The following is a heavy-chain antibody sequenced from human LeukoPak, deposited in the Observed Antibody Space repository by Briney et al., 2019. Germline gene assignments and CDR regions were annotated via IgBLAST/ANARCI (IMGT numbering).Heavy chain of an antibody. CDR1: GGSISSGSYY. Sequence: PSETLSLTCTVSGGSISSGSYYWGWIRQPPRKGLDWIGSINYSGSAYYNPSLKTRVTISVDTSNYQFSLKLSSVAATDTAVYYCARRGRGWAFDIWGQGTMVTVSS. V-gene: IGHV4-39*01. J-gene: IGHJ3*02. D-gene: IGHD3-10*01. CDR2: INYSGSA. CDR3: ARRGRGWAFDI.